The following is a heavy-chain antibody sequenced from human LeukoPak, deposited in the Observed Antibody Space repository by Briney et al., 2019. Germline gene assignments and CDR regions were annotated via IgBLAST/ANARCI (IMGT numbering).Heavy chain of an antibody. V-gene: IGHV3-21*01. D-gene: IGHD3-22*01. Sequence: GALRLSCVASGFTFSSYSMNWVRQAPGKGLEWVSSISSSSSYIYYADSVKGRFTISRDNAKNSLYLQMNSLRAEDTVVYYCARDRPLYDSSGYYDYWGQGTLVTVSS. CDR1: GFTFSSYS. CDR2: ISSSSSYI. CDR3: ARDRPLYDSSGYYDY. J-gene: IGHJ4*02.